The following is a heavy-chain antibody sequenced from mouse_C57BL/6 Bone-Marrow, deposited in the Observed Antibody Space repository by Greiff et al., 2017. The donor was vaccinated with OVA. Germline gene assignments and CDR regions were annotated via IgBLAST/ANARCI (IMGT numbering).Heavy chain of an antibody. CDR1: GYAFSSSW. Sequence: QVQLQQSGPELVKPGASVKISCKASGYAFSSSWMNWVKQRPGKGLEWIGRIYPGDGDTNYNGKFKGKATLTADNSSSTAYMQLSSLTSEDAAVYFCARFGVTDYFDYWGQGTTLTVSS. J-gene: IGHJ2*01. D-gene: IGHD2-2*01. V-gene: IGHV1-82*01. CDR2: IYPGDGDT. CDR3: ARFGVTDYFDY.